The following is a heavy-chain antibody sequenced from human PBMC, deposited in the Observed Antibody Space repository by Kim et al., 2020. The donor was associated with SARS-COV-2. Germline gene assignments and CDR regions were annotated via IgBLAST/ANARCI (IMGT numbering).Heavy chain of an antibody. CDR3: ARGDSSGYYPYNWFDP. D-gene: IGHD3-22*01. J-gene: IGHJ5*02. Sequence: ASVKVSCKASGYTFTSYGISWVRQAAGQGLEGMECISAYNGNTNYEQKRQGRVTMTTDTSTSTAYMELRSLRSDDTAVYYCARGDSSGYYPYNWFDPWGQGTLVTVSS. CDR1: GYTFTSYG. CDR2: ISAYNGNT. V-gene: IGHV1-18*04.